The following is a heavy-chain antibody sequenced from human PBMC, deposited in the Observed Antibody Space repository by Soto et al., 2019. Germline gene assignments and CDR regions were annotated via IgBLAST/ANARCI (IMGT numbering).Heavy chain of an antibody. Sequence: ASVKVSCKASGYTFTSYGISWVRQAPGQGLEWMGWISPYNRNTKYTQKFQGRVTMTTDTSASTAYMELRGLRSDDSAVYYCARDQSSKAHPYHYYGMDVWGQGTTVTVSS. D-gene: IGHD3-10*01. CDR2: ISPYNRNT. CDR1: GYTFTSYG. J-gene: IGHJ6*02. CDR3: ARDQSSKAHPYHYYGMDV. V-gene: IGHV1-18*04.